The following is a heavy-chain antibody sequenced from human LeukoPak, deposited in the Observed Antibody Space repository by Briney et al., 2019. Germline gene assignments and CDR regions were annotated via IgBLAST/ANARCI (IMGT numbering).Heavy chain of an antibody. D-gene: IGHD3-9*01. V-gene: IGHV1-69*13. Sequence: ASVKVSCKASGGTFSSYAISWVRQAPGQGLEWMGGIIPIFGTANYAQKFQGRVTITADESTSTAYMELSSLRSEDTAVYYCARGIYDILTGYYPNFDYWGQGTLVTVSS. CDR2: IIPIFGTA. CDR1: GGTFSSYA. CDR3: ARGIYDILTGYYPNFDY. J-gene: IGHJ4*02.